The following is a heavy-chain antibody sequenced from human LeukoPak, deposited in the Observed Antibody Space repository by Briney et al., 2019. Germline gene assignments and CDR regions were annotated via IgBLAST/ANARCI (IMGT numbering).Heavy chain of an antibody. CDR1: GFTFNNYA. CDR3: AKDEYDFSLVLNY. CDR2: ISGSGGST. V-gene: IGHV3-23*01. D-gene: IGHD3-3*01. J-gene: IGHJ4*02. Sequence: GGSLRLSCAASGFTFNNYAMNWVRQAPGKGLEWVSVISGSGGSTYYADSVKGRFTISRDNSKNTLYLQMNSLRAEDTAVYYCAKDEYDFSLVLNYWGQGTLVTVSS.